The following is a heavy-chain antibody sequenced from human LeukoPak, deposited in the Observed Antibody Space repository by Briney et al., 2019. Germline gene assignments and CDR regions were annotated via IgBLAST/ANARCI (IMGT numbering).Heavy chain of an antibody. D-gene: IGHD6-6*01. Sequence: ASVKVSCKASGDTFTAYYMHWVRQAPGQGLEWMGWISPNSGGTNYAQKFQGRVTMTGDTSISTAYMELSRLRSDDTAVYYCARVWSYSTSSFDYWGQGTLVTVSS. V-gene: IGHV1-2*02. J-gene: IGHJ4*02. CDR2: ISPNSGGT. CDR3: ARVWSYSTSSFDY. CDR1: GDTFTAYY.